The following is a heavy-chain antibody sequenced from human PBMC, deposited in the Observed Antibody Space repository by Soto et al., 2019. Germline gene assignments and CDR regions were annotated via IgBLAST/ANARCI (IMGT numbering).Heavy chain of an antibody. V-gene: IGHV4-31*03. Sequence: QVQLQESGPGLVKPSQTLSLTCTVSGGSISSGGYYWSWIRQHPGKGLEWIGYIYYSGSTYYNPSLKSRVTLSVDTSKNQFSLKLSSVTAADTAVYYCERSNVPYGSGSYYLDYWGQGTLVTVSS. J-gene: IGHJ4*02. CDR3: ERSNVPYGSGSYYLDY. CDR1: GGSISSGGYY. D-gene: IGHD3-10*01. CDR2: IYYSGST.